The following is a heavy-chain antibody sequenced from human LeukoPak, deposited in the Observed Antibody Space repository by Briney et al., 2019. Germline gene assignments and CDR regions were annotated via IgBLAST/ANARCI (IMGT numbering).Heavy chain of an antibody. CDR2: IYPGYSDT. CDR1: GYTFTNYW. J-gene: IGHJ6*03. CDR3: ARQVPKIINQYYMDV. V-gene: IGHV5-51*01. Sequence: GESLKISCKSSGYTFTNYWIAWVRQMPGKGLEWMGIIYPGYSDTRYSPSFQGQVTFSADKSIRTAYLQWSSLKASDTAIYYCARQVPKIINQYYMDVWGKGTTVTVS. D-gene: IGHD1-14*01.